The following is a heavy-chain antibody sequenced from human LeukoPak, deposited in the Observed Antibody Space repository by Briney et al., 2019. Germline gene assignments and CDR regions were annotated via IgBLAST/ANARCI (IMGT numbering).Heavy chain of an antibody. CDR3: ARLGSYYYDSSGPRDY. CDR2: INHSGST. CDR1: GGSISSYY. V-gene: IGHV4-34*01. D-gene: IGHD3-22*01. Sequence: PSETLSLTCTVSGGSISSYYWSWIRQPPGKGLEWIGEINHSGSTNYNPSLKSRVTISVDTSKNQFSLKLSSVTAADTAVYYCARLGSYYYDSSGPRDYWGQGTLVTVSS. J-gene: IGHJ4*02.